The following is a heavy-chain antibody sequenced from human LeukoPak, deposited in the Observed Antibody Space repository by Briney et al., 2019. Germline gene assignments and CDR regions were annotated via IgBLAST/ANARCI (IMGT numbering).Heavy chain of an antibody. V-gene: IGHV3-30-3*01. Sequence: GGSLRLSCAASGFTFSSYAMHWVRQAPGKGLEWVAVILYDGSNKYYADSVKGRFTISRDNSKNTLYLQMNSLRAEDTALYYCAKGEDDSSGPDYWGQGTLVTVSS. J-gene: IGHJ4*02. CDR3: AKGEDDSSGPDY. CDR1: GFTFSSYA. D-gene: IGHD3-22*01. CDR2: ILYDGSNK.